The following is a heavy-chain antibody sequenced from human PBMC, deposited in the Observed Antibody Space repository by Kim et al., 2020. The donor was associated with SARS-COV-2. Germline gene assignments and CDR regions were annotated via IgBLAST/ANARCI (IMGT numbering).Heavy chain of an antibody. D-gene: IGHD6-19*01. CDR3: ARGMHSSGWYFDY. V-gene: IGHV1-69*01. J-gene: IGHJ4*02. Sequence: DQKFQGRVTMTADESTSTAYKELSSLRSEDTAVYYCARGMHSSGWYFDYWGQGTLVTVSS.